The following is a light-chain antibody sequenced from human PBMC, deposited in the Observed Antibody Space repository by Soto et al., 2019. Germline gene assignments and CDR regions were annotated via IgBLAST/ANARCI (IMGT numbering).Light chain of an antibody. CDR3: HQRSNWPRT. CDR2: DAS. Sequence: EIVLTQSPATLSLSPGERATLSCRASQSVSSYLASYQQKPGQAPRLLIYDASNRATGIPARFSGSGSGTDFTLTVSSLEPEDFAVYYCHQRSNWPRTFGQGTKVEIK. CDR1: QSVSSY. J-gene: IGKJ1*01. V-gene: IGKV3-11*01.